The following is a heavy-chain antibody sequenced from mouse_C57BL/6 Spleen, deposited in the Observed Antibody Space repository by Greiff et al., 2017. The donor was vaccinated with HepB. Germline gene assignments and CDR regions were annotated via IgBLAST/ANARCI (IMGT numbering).Heavy chain of an antibody. CDR2: IRLKSDNYAT. J-gene: IGHJ2*01. CDR1: GFTFSNYW. Sequence: DVQLQESGGGLVQPGGSMKLSCVASGFTFSNYWMNWVRQSPEKGLEWVAQIRLKSDNYATHYAESVKGRFTISRDDSKSSVYLQMNNLRAEDTGIYYCTGGSSYYFDYWGQGTTPTVSS. CDR3: TGGSSYYFDY. V-gene: IGHV6-3*01. D-gene: IGHD1-1*01.